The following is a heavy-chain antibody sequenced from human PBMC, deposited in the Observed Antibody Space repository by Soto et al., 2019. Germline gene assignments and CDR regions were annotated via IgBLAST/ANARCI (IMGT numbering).Heavy chain of an antibody. CDR2: TYHSGST. Sequence: QVQLQESGPGQVKPSGTLSLTCSVSGVSISSGNWWSWVRQPPGKGLEWIGDTYHSGSTNYNPSPQSRVXLXVXXSKNHFSLELSSVTAADTAVYYCERSPLFDWSGRSGYYFDYWGQGTLVTVSS. J-gene: IGHJ4*02. CDR1: GVSISSGNW. V-gene: IGHV4-4*02. D-gene: IGHD3-9*01. CDR3: ERSPLFDWSGRSGYYFDY.